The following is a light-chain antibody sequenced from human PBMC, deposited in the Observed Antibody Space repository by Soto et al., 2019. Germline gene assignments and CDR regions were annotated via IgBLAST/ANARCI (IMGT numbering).Light chain of an antibody. J-gene: IGLJ2*01. CDR1: SSDVGGYNY. CDR3: SSYTSSSTVV. Sequence: QSALTQPASVSGSPGQSITISCTGTSSDVGGYNYVSWYQQHPGKAPKLMIYEVSNRPSGVSNRFSGSKSGNTASLTISGLQAEDEADYYCSSYTSSSTVVFGGVPQLTVL. V-gene: IGLV2-14*01. CDR2: EVS.